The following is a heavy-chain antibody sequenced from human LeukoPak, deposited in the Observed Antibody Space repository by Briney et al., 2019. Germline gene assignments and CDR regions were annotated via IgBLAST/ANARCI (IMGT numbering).Heavy chain of an antibody. Sequence: ASVKVSCKVSGYTLTELSMHWVRQAPGKGLEWMGGFDPEDGETIYAQKFQGRVTMTEDTSTDTAYMELSSLRSEDTAVYYCATVLISQFGGYDRGFLSWGQGTLVTVSS. CDR2: FDPEDGET. D-gene: IGHD5-12*01. CDR1: GYTLTELS. J-gene: IGHJ5*02. V-gene: IGHV1-24*01. CDR3: ATVLISQFGGYDRGFLS.